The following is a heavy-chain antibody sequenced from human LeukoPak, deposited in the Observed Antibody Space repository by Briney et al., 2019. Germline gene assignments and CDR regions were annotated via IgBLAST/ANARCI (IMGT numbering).Heavy chain of an antibody. V-gene: IGHV3-7*03. CDR3: ARDPVVGIVVVPAAIEGVGY. D-gene: IGHD2-2*01. J-gene: IGHJ4*02. CDR1: GFTFSSYW. CDR2: IKQDGSEK. Sequence: PGGSLRLSCAASGFTFSSYWMSWVRQAPGKGLEWVANIKQDGSEKYYVDSVKGRFTISRDNAKNSLYLQMNSLRAEDTAAYYCARDPVVGIVVVPAAIEGVGYWGQGTLVTVSS.